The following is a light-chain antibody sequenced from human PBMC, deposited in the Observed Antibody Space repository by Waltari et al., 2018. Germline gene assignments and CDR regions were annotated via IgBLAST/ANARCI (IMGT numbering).Light chain of an antibody. CDR2: WSS. Sequence: DIVMTKSPDSLAVSLGDRDTINCKSSQSVLFSSSNKNYLAWYQQKPGQPPKLLIYWSSTRESGVPDRFSGSGSGRDFTLTISSLQAEDVAVYYCQQYYSGRTFGQGTKVEIK. V-gene: IGKV4-1*01. CDR1: QSVLFSSSNKNY. CDR3: QQYYSGRT. J-gene: IGKJ1*01.